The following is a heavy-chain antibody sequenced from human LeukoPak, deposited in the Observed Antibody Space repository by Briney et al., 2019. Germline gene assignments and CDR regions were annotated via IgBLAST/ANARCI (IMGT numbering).Heavy chain of an antibody. J-gene: IGHJ6*02. CDR3: AAGLGSGSYYKPRHYYYGMDV. CDR1: GFTFTSSA. V-gene: IGHV1-58*01. Sequence: SVKVSCKASGFTFTSSAVQWVRQARGQRLEWIGWIVVGSGNTNYAQKFQERVTITRDMSTSTAYMELSSLRSEDTAVYYCAAGLGSGSYYKPRHYYYGMDVWGQGTTVTVPS. D-gene: IGHD3-10*01. CDR2: IVVGSGNT.